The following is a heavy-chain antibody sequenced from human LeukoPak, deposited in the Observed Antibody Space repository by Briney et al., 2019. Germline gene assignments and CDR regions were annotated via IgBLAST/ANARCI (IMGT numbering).Heavy chain of an antibody. CDR3: SRRGIGARPFDY. J-gene: IGHJ4*02. CDR1: GFIFSSYW. Sequence: PGGSLRLSCAASGFIFSSYWMHWVRHAPGKGLVWVSRISTDGSTTTYADSVKGRFTISRDNAKKTLYLRMNSLRAEDTAVYYCSRRGIGARPFDYWGQGTLVTVSS. D-gene: IGHD6-6*01. V-gene: IGHV3-74*01. CDR2: ISTDGSTT.